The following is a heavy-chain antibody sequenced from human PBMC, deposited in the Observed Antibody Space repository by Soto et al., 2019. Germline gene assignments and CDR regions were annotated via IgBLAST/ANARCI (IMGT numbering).Heavy chain of an antibody. CDR2: TSYDGSNK. CDR3: AKDQNIVGRLAGAFDI. J-gene: IGHJ3*02. D-gene: IGHD1-26*01. CDR1: GFTFSSYG. Sequence: QVQLVESGGGVVQPGKSLRLSCAASGFTFSSYGMHWVRQAPGKGLEWVAVTSYDGSNKYYADSVKGRFTISRDNSKNTLYLQMNSLRAEDTAVYYCAKDQNIVGRLAGAFDIWGQGTMVTVSS. V-gene: IGHV3-30*18.